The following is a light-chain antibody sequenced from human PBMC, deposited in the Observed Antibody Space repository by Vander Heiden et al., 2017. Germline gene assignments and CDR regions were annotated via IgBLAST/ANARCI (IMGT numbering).Light chain of an antibody. CDR2: GAF. J-gene: IGKJ4*01. Sequence: EIVMTQPPATLSVSPGERGTQSCRASQGISSHLAWYQQKPGQAPRLLIYGAFSRASGIPTSFSGGGSGTDFTLTINALQSEDFAVYYCQQYDNWPLTFGGGTKVEIK. CDR3: QQYDNWPLT. CDR1: QGISSH. V-gene: IGKV3-15*01.